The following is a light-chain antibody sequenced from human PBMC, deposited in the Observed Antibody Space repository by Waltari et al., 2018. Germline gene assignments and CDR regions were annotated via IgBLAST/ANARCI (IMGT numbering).Light chain of an antibody. J-gene: IGLJ2*01. CDR2: SKS. V-gene: IGLV1-40*01. Sequence: QSVLPQPPSVSGAPGQRVTISCTGSSPNIGAGYAVPWYQQLPETAPKLLIYSKSNRPPRVPDRMPGPKSGTSASLAITGLQPEDNAHYSCPSYDSSLSRVVFGGGTKLTVL. CDR1: SPNIGAGYA. CDR3: PSYDSSLSRVV.